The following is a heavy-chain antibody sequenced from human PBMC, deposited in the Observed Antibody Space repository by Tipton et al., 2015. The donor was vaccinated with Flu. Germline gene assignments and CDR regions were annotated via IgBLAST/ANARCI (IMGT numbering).Heavy chain of an antibody. V-gene: IGHV4-38-2*01. J-gene: IGHJ5*02. Sequence: TLSLTCAVSGYSISSGYYWGWIRQPPGKGLEWIGSIYHSGSTYYSPSLKSRVTISVDTSKNQFSLKLSSVTAADTAVYYCARHGYYDILTGYYSWFDPWGQGTLVTVSS. CDR2: IYHSGST. CDR3: ARHGYYDILTGYYSWFDP. CDR1: GYSISSGYY. D-gene: IGHD3-9*01.